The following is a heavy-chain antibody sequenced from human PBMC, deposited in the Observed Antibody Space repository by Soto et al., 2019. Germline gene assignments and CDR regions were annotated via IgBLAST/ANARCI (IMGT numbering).Heavy chain of an antibody. CDR1: GYTFTSYD. J-gene: IGHJ6*03. CDR2: MNPNSGNT. D-gene: IGHD6-6*01. CDR3: ARGVSHLYYYYYYMDV. V-gene: IGHV1-8*01. Sequence: ASVKVSCKASGYTFTSYDINWVRQATGQGLEWMGWMNPNSGNTGYAQKFQGRVTMTRNTSISTAYMELSSLRSEDTAVYYCARGVSHLYYYYYYMDVWGKGTTVTVSS.